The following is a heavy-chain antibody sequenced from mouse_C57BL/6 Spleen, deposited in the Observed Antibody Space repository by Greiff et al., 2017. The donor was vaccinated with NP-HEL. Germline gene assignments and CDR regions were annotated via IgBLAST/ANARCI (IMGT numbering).Heavy chain of an antibody. CDR2: ISSGSSTI. J-gene: IGHJ3*01. CDR1: GFTFSDYG. Sequence: EVNVVESGGGLVKPGGSLKLSCAASGFTFSDYGMHWVRQAPEKGLECVAYISSGSSTIYYADTVKGRFTISRDNAKNTLFLQMTSLRSEDTAMYYCARNYDYDDFFAYWGQGTLVTVSA. V-gene: IGHV5-17*01. D-gene: IGHD2-4*01. CDR3: ARNYDYDDFFAY.